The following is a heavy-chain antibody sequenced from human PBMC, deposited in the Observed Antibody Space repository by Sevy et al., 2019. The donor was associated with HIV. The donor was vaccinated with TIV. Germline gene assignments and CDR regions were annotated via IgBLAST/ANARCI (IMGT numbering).Heavy chain of an antibody. D-gene: IGHD4-4*01. CDR1: GGSISSSSYY. J-gene: IGHJ4*02. CDR3: ARLNSNHFDY. V-gene: IGHV4-39*01. CDR2: IYYSGST. Sequence: SETLSLTCTVSGGSISSSSYYWGWIRQPPGKGLEWIGNIYYSGSTYYNPSLTSRVTISVDTAKNQFSLKLSSVTAAEAAVYYCARLNSNHFDYWGQGALVTVSS.